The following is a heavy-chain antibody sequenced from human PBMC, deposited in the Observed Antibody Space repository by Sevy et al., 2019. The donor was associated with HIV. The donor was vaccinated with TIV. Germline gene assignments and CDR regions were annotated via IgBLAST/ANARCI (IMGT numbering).Heavy chain of an antibody. CDR1: GFTVSSNY. Sequence: GGSLRLSCAASGFTVSSNYMSWVRQAPGKGLEWVSVIYSGGSTYYADSVKGRFTISRDNSKNTLYLQMNSLRAEDTAMYYCAREGGHTYYDILTGFSGGGDAFDIWGQGTMVTVSS. CDR2: IYSGGST. J-gene: IGHJ3*02. CDR3: AREGGHTYYDILTGFSGGGDAFDI. V-gene: IGHV3-53*01. D-gene: IGHD3-9*01.